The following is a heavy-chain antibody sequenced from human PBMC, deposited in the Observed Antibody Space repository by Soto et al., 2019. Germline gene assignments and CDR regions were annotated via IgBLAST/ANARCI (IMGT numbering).Heavy chain of an antibody. V-gene: IGHV2-5*02. D-gene: IGHD2-21*02. Sequence: QITLKESGPTLVKPTQTLTLTCTFSGFSLSTSGVGVGWIRQPPGKALEWLALIYWDDDKRYSPSLKSRLTITKDTSKNQVVLTMTNMDPVDTATYYCAHTYCGGVCYAQPYYFDYWGQGTLVTVSS. J-gene: IGHJ4*02. CDR2: IYWDDDK. CDR3: AHTYCGGVCYAQPYYFDY. CDR1: GFSLSTSGVG.